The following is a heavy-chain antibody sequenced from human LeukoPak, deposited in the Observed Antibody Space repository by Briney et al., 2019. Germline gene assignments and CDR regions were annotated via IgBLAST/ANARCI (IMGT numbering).Heavy chain of an antibody. V-gene: IGHV1-18*01. Sequence: GASVKVSCKASGYTFTSYGISWVRQAPGQGLEWMGWISAYNGNTNYAQKLQGRVTMTTDTSTSTAYMELRSLRSDDTAVYYCARFLLGPHSTWYASDIWGQGTMVTVSS. D-gene: IGHD7-27*01. CDR2: ISAYNGNT. CDR1: GYTFTSYG. J-gene: IGHJ3*02. CDR3: ARFLLGPHSTWYASDI.